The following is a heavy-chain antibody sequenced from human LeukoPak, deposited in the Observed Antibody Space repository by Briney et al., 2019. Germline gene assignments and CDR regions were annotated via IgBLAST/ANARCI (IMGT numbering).Heavy chain of an antibody. Sequence: ASVKVSCKASGYTFTSYGISWVRQAPGQGLEWMGWICAYNGNTNYAQKLQGRVTMTTDTSTSTAYMELRSLRSDDTAVYYCARDNFRSAAGRVGFDYWGQGTLVTVSS. CDR2: ICAYNGNT. V-gene: IGHV1-18*01. J-gene: IGHJ4*02. D-gene: IGHD6-13*01. CDR3: ARDNFRSAAGRVGFDY. CDR1: GYTFTSYG.